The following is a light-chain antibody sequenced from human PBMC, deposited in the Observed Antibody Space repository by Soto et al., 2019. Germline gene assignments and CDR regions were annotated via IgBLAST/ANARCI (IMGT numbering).Light chain of an antibody. CDR2: ANI. CDR1: SSNIGAGYD. CDR3: QSYDSMSGSGV. Sequence: QSVLTQPPSVSGAPGQRVTISCTGSSSNIGAGYDVHWYQQLPGSAPKLLIYANINRPSGVPDRFSGSKSGTSGSLTITGLQAEDEGDYYCQSYDSMSGSGVFGGGTQLTVL. V-gene: IGLV1-40*01. J-gene: IGLJ3*02.